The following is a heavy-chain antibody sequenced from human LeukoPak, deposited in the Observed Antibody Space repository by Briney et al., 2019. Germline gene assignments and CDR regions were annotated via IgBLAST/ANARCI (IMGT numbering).Heavy chain of an antibody. CDR2: IKSKTDGGTT. CDR3: TTERLAVAGDFDY. CDR1: GFTFSNAL. Sequence: GGSLRLSRAASGFTFSNALMSWVRQAPGKGLEWVGRIKSKTDGGTTDYAAPVKGRFTISRDDSKNTLYLQMNSLKTEDTAVYYCTTERLAVAGDFDYWGQGTLVTVSS. D-gene: IGHD6-19*01. V-gene: IGHV3-15*01. J-gene: IGHJ4*02.